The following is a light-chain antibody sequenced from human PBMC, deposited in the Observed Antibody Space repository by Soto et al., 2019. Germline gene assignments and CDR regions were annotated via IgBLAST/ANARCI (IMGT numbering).Light chain of an antibody. J-gene: IGKJ5*01. CDR1: QSLLYNSNNKNY. CDR3: QRTYNASIT. Sequence: DIVMTQSPDSLGVSLGEMAPMDCKSSQSLLYNSNNKNYLGWYRQKPGKVPKLLIYSASNLQSGVPSRFSGSGSGTDFTLTISSLQPEDVATYYGQRTYNASITFGQGTRLEIK. CDR2: SAS. V-gene: IGKV4-1*01.